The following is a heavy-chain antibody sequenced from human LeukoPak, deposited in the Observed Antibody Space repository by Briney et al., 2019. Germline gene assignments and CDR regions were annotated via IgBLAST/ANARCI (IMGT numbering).Heavy chain of an antibody. J-gene: IGHJ4*02. CDR2: INWSGGST. D-gene: IGHD2-2*01. V-gene: IGHV3-20*04. CDR1: GFAFDEHG. Sequence: GGSLRLSCTASGFAFDEHGMSWVRQVPGKGLEWVSGINWSGGSTGYADPLRGRFTISRDNAKNSLYLQMDSLRAEDTALYYCARAPITSPFYFDYWGQGTLVTVS. CDR3: ARAPITSPFYFDY.